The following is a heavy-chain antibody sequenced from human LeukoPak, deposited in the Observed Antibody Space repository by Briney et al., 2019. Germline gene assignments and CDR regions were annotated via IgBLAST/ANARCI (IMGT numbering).Heavy chain of an antibody. CDR3: ARQSSGIAATDKIDY. CDR2: IKGDGSAT. CDR1: GFTFSSYW. D-gene: IGHD6-13*01. J-gene: IGHJ4*02. Sequence: GGSLRLSCAASGFTFSSYWMNWVRQAPGKGLEWVANIKGDGSATYYVDSVKGRFTISRDDAKESLYLQMNSLRAEDTAIYYCARQSSGIAATDKIDYWGQGVLVTVSS. V-gene: IGHV3-7*01.